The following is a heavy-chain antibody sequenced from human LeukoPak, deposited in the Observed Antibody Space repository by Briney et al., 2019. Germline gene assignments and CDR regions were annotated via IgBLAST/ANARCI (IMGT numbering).Heavy chain of an antibody. CDR2: ISGSGGST. D-gene: IGHD3-10*01. V-gene: IGHV3-23*01. CDR3: AKDDAWLRFGE. J-gene: IGHJ4*02. Sequence: GRSLRLSCAASGFTFSSYAMHWVRQAPGKGLEWVSAISGSGGSTYYADSVKGRFTISRDNSKNTLYLQMNSLRAEDTAVYYCAKDDAWLRFGEWSQGTLVTVSS. CDR1: GFTFSSYA.